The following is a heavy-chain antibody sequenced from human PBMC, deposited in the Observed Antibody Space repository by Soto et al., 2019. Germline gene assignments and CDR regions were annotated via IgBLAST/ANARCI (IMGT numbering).Heavy chain of an antibody. Sequence: QVQLVESGGGVVQPGRSLRVSCAASGFTFSIYAMHWVRQAPGTGLEWVAVISYDGTKTYYADSVKGRFTISRYNSTDTVYLQMNTLRDEDTAVYYCANDRGPHRQWLIDHFDYWGQGTLVTVSP. CDR3: ANDRGPHRQWLIDHFDY. CDR1: GFTFSIYA. J-gene: IGHJ4*02. CDR2: ISYDGTKT. D-gene: IGHD6-19*01. V-gene: IGHV3-30*18.